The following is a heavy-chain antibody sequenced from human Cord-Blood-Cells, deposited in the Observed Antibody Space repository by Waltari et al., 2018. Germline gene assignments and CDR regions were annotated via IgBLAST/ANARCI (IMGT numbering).Heavy chain of an antibody. D-gene: IGHD2-15*01. CDR1: GFTFSSYW. Sequence: EVQLVESGGGLVQPGGSLRLSCAACGFTFSSYWMSWVSQAPGKGLEWVANIKQDGSEKYYVDSVKGRFTISRDNAKTSLYLQMNSLRAEDTAVYYCARDRAGGPTDAFDIWGQGTMVTVSS. J-gene: IGHJ3*02. CDR3: ARDRAGGPTDAFDI. V-gene: IGHV3-7*01. CDR2: IKQDGSEK.